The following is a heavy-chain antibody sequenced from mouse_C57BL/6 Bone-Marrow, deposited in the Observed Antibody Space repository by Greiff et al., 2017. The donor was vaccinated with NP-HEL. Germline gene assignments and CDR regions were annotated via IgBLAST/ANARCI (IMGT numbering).Heavy chain of an antibody. V-gene: IGHV3-6*01. J-gene: IGHJ4*01. CDR1: GYSITSGYY. Sequence: EVKLVESGPGLVKPSQSLSLTCSVTGYSITSGYYWNWIRQFPGNKLEWMGYISYDGSNNYNPSLKNRISITRDTSKNQFFLKLNSVTTEDTASYYCARNPSYDYYAMDYWGQGTSVTVSS. CDR2: ISYDGSN. CDR3: ARNPSYDYYAMDY.